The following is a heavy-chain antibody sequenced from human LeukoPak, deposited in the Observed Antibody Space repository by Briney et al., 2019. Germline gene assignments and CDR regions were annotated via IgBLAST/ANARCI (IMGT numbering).Heavy chain of an antibody. D-gene: IGHD3-10*01. CDR2: ISDSGGST. V-gene: IGHV3-64*04. Sequence: GGSLRLSCSASGFPFSSYAMHWVRQAPGKGLEYVSAISDSGGSTYYADSVKGRFTISRDNSRNTLYLQMNSLRAEDTAVYYCARGSGSGTYYPRFDYWGQGSLATVSS. J-gene: IGHJ4*02. CDR3: ARGSGSGTYYPRFDY. CDR1: GFPFSSYA.